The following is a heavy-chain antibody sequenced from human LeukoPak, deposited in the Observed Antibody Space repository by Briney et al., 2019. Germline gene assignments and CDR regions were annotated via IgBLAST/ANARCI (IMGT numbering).Heavy chain of an antibody. CDR1: GGTFSSYA. V-gene: IGHV1-69*13. J-gene: IGHJ5*02. CDR3: ARVLSLYGDYPNWFDP. Sequence: SVKVSCKASGGTFSSYAISWVRQAPGQGLEWMGGIIPIFGTANYAQKFQGRVTITADESTSTAYMELSSLRSKDTAVYYCARVLSLYGDYPNWFDPWGQGTLVTVS. CDR2: IIPIFGTA. D-gene: IGHD4-17*01.